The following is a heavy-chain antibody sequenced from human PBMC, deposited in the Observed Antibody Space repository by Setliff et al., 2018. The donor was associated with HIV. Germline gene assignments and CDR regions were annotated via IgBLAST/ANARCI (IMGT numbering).Heavy chain of an antibody. CDR1: GGSISTSNW. D-gene: IGHD1-7*01. V-gene: IGHV4-28*01. Sequence: PSETLSLTCTVSGGSISTSNWWGWIRQTPGKGLAWIGYIYYSGSTNYNPSLKSRVTISVDTSKNQFSLKLSSVTAADTAVYYCARALGSRYNWNYRYWYFDLWGRGTLVTVSS. J-gene: IGHJ2*01. CDR3: ARALGSRYNWNYRYWYFDL. CDR2: IYYSGST.